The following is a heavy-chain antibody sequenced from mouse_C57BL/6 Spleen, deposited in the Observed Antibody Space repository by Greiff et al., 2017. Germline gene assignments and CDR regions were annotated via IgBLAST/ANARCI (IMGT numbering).Heavy chain of an antibody. Sequence: EVHLVESGGGLVKPGGSLKLSCAASGFTFSSYAMSWVRQTPEKRLEWVATISDGGSYTYYPDNVKGRFTISRDNAKNNLYLQMSHLKSEDTAMYYCARDRDYPYWYFDVWGTGTTVTVSS. CDR3: ARDRDYPYWYFDV. D-gene: IGHD2-4*01. CDR2: ISDGGSYT. J-gene: IGHJ1*03. V-gene: IGHV5-4*01. CDR1: GFTFSSYA.